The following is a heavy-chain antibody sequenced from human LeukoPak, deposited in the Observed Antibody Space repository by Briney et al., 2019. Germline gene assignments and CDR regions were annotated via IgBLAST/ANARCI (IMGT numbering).Heavy chain of an antibody. J-gene: IGHJ4*02. CDR1: GGSFSGYY. V-gene: IGHV4-34*01. D-gene: IGHD3-10*01. Sequence: PSETLSLTCAVYGGSFSGYYWSWIRQPPGKGLEWIGETNHSGSTNYNPSLKSRVTISVDTSKNQFSLKLSSVTAADTAVYYCAREKGRITMVRGVRVFDYWGQGTLVTVSS. CDR3: AREKGRITMVRGVRVFDY. CDR2: TNHSGST.